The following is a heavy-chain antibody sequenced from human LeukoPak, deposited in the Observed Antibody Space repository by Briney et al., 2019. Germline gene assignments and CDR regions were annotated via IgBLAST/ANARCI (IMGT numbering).Heavy chain of an antibody. CDR1: GYTFTGYY. CDR2: INPNSGGT. CDR3: ARCFAANDYYYMDV. Sequence: GASVKVSCKASGYTFTGYYMHWVRQAPGQGLEWMGWINPNSGGTNYAQKFQGRVTMTRDTSISTAYMELSRLRSDDTAVYYCARCFAANDYYYMDVWGKGTTVTISS. D-gene: IGHD4/OR15-4a*01. V-gene: IGHV1-2*02. J-gene: IGHJ6*03.